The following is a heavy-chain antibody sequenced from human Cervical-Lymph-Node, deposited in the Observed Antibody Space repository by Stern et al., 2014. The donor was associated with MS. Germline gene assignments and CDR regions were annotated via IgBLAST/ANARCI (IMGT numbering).Heavy chain of an antibody. V-gene: IGHV1-18*01. CDR3: ATSIQLGYFDL. Sequence: VQLVQSGAEVMKPGASVKVSCEASGYTFTSYDINWVRQAPGQGLEWMGWIRAYNGNTNYAQKLQGRVTMTTDTSTSTAYMELRSLRSDDTAVYYCATSIQLGYFDLWGRGTLVTVSS. J-gene: IGHJ2*01. CDR2: IRAYNGNT. CDR1: GYTFTSYD. D-gene: IGHD2-2*01.